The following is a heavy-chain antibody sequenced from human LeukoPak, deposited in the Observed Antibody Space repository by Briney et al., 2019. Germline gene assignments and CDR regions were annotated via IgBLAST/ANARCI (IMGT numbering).Heavy chain of an antibody. J-gene: IGHJ5*02. CDR1: GYTFTSSD. Sequence: GASVKVSCKASGYTFTSSDINWVRQATGQGLEWMGWMNPNSGNTGYAQKFQGRVTITRNTSIGTAYMELSSLRSEDTAVHYCARAAATRGWFDPWGQGTLVTVSS. D-gene: IGHD2-15*01. CDR3: ARAAATRGWFDP. CDR2: MNPNSGNT. V-gene: IGHV1-8*03.